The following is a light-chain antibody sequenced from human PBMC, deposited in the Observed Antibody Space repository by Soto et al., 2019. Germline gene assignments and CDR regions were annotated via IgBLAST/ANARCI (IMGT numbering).Light chain of an antibody. CDR2: EVN. CDR1: SSDVGAYNS. CDR3: SSYTSSSTVV. J-gene: IGLJ2*01. V-gene: IGLV2-14*01. Sequence: QSALTQPASVSGSPGQSITISCTGTSSDVGAYNSVSWYQQHPGKAPKLMIYEVNNRPSGVSNRFSGSKSGNTASLTISGLQAADEADYYCSSYTSSSTVVFGGGTKLAV.